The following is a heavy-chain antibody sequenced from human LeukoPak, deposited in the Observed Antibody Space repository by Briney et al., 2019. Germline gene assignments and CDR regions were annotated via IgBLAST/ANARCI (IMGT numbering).Heavy chain of an antibody. D-gene: IGHD5-24*01. J-gene: IGHJ4*02. CDR3: ARRRDGYSTLDY. Sequence: GGSLRLSCAASGFTFSSYAMHWVRQAPGKGLEWVAVISYDGSNKYYADSVKGRFTISRDNSKNTLCLQMNSLRAEDTAVYYCARRRDGYSTLDYWGQGTLVTVSS. CDR2: ISYDGSNK. CDR1: GFTFSSYA. V-gene: IGHV3-30-3*01.